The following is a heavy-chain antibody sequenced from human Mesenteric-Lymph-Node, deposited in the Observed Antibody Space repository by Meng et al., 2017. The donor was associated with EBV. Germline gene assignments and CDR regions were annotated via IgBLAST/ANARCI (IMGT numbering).Heavy chain of an antibody. CDR3: AKYDNGWRTFEY. V-gene: IGHV4-61*01. J-gene: IGHJ4*02. Sequence: QLDEWGPGLVKPSETRSLTCTVSGDSVSSGIYYWSWIRQPPGKEVEWIGYIYYSGSTDYNPSLKSRVTISVDTSKNQFSLKLSSVTAADTAVYYCAKYDNGWRTFEYWGQGTLVTVSS. D-gene: IGHD6-19*01. CDR1: GDSVSSGIYY. CDR2: IYYSGST.